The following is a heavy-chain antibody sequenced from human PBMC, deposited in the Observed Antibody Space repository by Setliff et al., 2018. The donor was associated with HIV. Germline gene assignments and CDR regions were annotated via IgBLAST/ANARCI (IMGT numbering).Heavy chain of an antibody. D-gene: IGHD2-8*01. CDR1: GFTFSSYG. CDR3: AALSVRTNPVYGVISTRFDP. CDR2: VWHDGSNK. Sequence: PGGSLRLSCAASGFTFSSYGMHWVRQAPGKGLEWVAVVWHDGSNKYYADSVKGRFTISRDNAENSLFLQMNSLRADDTAVYYCAALSVRTNPVYGVISTRFDPWGQGSLVTVSS. J-gene: IGHJ5*02. V-gene: IGHV3-33*03.